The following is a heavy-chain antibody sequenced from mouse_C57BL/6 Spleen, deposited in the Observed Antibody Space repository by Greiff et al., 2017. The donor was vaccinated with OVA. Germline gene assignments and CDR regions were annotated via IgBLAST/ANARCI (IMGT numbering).Heavy chain of an antibody. CDR3: DRGYYGSRSYYALDY. D-gene: IGHD1-1*01. V-gene: IGHV8-12*01. J-gene: IGHJ4*01. CDR2: IYWDDDK. Sequence: QVTLKVSGPGILQSSQTLSLTCSFSGFSLSTSGMGVSWLRQPSGQGLEWLAHIYWDDDKRYNPSLKSRLTISKNTSRNQVFLKITRVDTADTATSDSDRGYYGSRSYYALDYWGQGTSVTVSS. CDR1: GFSLSTSGMG.